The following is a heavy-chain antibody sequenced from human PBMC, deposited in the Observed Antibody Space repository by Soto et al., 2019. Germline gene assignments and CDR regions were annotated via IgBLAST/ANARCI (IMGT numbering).Heavy chain of an antibody. Sequence: QVQLVESGGGLVKPGGSLRLSCAASGFTFSDYYMSWIRQAPGKGLEWVSYISSSSSYTNYADSVKGRFTISRDNAXXSLYLQMNSLRAEDTAVYYCARGGTRGYYYYGMDVWGQGTTVTVSS. CDR2: ISSSSSYT. CDR1: GFTFSDYY. V-gene: IGHV3-11*05. CDR3: ARGGTRGYYYYGMDV. D-gene: IGHD1-26*01. J-gene: IGHJ6*02.